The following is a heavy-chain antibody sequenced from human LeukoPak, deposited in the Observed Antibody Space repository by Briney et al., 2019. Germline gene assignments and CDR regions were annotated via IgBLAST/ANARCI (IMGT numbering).Heavy chain of an antibody. J-gene: IGHJ4*02. CDR2: ISSTSSYI. CDR3: ARISRLYCSSTSCQIDY. V-gene: IGHV3-21*01. CDR1: GFTFSSCS. Sequence: TGGSLRLSCAASGFTFSSCSMNWVRQAPGKGLEWVSSISSTSSYIYYADSVKGRFTISRDNAQNSLYLQMNSLRAEDTAVYYCARISRLYCSSTSCQIDYWGQGSLVSVSS. D-gene: IGHD2-2*01.